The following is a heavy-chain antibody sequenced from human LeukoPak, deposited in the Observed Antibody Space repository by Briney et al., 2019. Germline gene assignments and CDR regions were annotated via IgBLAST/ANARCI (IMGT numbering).Heavy chain of an antibody. CDR2: VYHSGST. CDR3: ARGHYSSGWSVDY. CDR1: GGSISSSYW. Sequence: SGTLSLTCAVSGGSISSSYWWSWVRRPPGKGLEWIGEVYHSGSTNYSPSLKSRVTISVDTSKNQFSLKLSSVTAADTAVYYCARGHYSSGWSVDYWGQGTLVTVSS. V-gene: IGHV4-4*02. D-gene: IGHD6-19*01. J-gene: IGHJ4*02.